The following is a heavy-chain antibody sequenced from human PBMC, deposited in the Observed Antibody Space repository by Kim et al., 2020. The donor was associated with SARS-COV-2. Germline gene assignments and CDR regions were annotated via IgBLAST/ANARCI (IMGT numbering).Heavy chain of an antibody. D-gene: IGHD6-19*01. CDR3: ATVSSGWNWYFDL. V-gene: IGHV1-24*01. Sequence: AQEYQGRVTMTEGTSTDPAYMELSSLRSEDTAVYYCATVSSGWNWYFDLWGRGTLVTVSS. J-gene: IGHJ2*01.